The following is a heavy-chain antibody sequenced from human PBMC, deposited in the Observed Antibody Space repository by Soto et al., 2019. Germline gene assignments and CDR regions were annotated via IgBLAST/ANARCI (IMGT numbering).Heavy chain of an antibody. CDR3: AHRIVAYRVGV. CDR1: GISLSSSGVA. J-gene: IGHJ6*02. V-gene: IGHV2-5*01. CDR2: IYWNDDK. D-gene: IGHD5-12*01. Sequence: QITLREAGPTLVKPTQTLTLTCTFSGISLSSSGVAVAWLRQPPGKALEWLANIYWNDDKYYSPSLRSRLTISRDTSKKQVVLIMTNMDPVDTATYYCAHRIVAYRVGVWGQGTTVTVSS.